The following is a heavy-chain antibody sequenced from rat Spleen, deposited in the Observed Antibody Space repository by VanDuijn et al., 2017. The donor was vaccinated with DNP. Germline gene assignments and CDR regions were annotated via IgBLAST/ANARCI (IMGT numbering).Heavy chain of an antibody. J-gene: IGHJ4*01. D-gene: IGHD4-4*01. CDR3: ARCNSGCSAVDA. Sequence: EVRLVESGGGLVQPGRSLKLSCAASGFTFSDHYMAWVRQAPAKGLEWVTYISYDGGSANYGESVKGRFTISRDNGKSTLYLEMNSLRSEDMATYYCARCNSGCSAVDAWGQGTSVTVSS. V-gene: IGHV5-22*01. CDR1: GFTFSDHY. CDR2: ISYDGGSA.